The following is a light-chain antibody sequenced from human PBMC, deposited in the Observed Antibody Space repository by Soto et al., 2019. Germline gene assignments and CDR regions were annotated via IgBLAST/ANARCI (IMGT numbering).Light chain of an antibody. Sequence: QSVLTQPASVSGSPGQPLTISCAGSGSDVGGYNYVSWYQQHPGKAPKLIIYDVSSRPSGVSIRFSGSKSVNTASLTISGLPAEDEADYYCSSFTADNTQVFGTGTKLTVL. CDR2: DVS. CDR3: SSFTADNTQV. V-gene: IGLV2-14*03. J-gene: IGLJ1*01. CDR1: GSDVGGYNY.